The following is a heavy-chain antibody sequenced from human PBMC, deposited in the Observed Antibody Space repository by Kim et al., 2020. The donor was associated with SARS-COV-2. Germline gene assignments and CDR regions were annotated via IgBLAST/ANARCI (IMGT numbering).Heavy chain of an antibody. D-gene: IGHD6-13*01. CDR3: ATGIAAAGVYYYYYYMDV. J-gene: IGHJ6*03. CDR1: GYTLTELS. V-gene: IGHV1-24*01. Sequence: ASVKVSCKVSGYTLTELSMHWVRQAPGKGLEWMGGFDPEDGETIYAQKFQGRVTMTEDTSTDTAYMELSSLRSEDTAVYYCATGIAAAGVYYYYYYMDVWGKGTTVTVSS. CDR2: FDPEDGET.